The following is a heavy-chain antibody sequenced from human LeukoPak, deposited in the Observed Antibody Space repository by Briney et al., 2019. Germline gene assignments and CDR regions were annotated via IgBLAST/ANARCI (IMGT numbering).Heavy chain of an antibody. V-gene: IGHV3-9*01. J-gene: IGHJ5*02. Sequence: GGSLRLSCAASGFTFDDYAMHWVRQAPGKGLEWVSGISWNSGSIGYADSVKGRFTISRDNAKNSLYLQMNSLRAEETALYYCARSHSSGSGFDPWGQGTLATVSS. CDR3: ARSHSSGSGFDP. CDR1: GFTFDDYA. CDR2: ISWNSGSI. D-gene: IGHD6-19*01.